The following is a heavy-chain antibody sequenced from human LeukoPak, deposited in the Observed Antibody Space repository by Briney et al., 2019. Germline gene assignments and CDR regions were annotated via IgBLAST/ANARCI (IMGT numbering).Heavy chain of an antibody. CDR1: GFTFSNYA. CDR3: AKRLSFGVAIGDFDY. J-gene: IGHJ4*02. D-gene: IGHD3-3*01. Sequence: GSLRLSCAASGFTFSNYAMSWVRQAPGKGLEWVSASSGSGDSTYYADSVKGRFTISRDSSMETLYLQMNSLRAEDTATYFCAKRLSFGVAIGDFDYWGQGTLVTVSS. V-gene: IGHV3-23*01. CDR2: SSGSGDST.